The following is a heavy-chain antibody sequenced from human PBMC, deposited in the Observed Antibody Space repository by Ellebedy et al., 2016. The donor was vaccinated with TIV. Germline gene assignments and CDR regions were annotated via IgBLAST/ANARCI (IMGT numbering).Heavy chain of an antibody. V-gene: IGHV4-34*01. CDR2: INHSGST. D-gene: IGHD5-12*01. Sequence: SETLSLXXTVSGGSISSYYWSWIRQPPGKGLEWIGEINHSGSTNYNPSLKSRVTISVDTSKNQFSLKLSSVTAADTAVYYCARGRGYSGYDLGDFDYWGQGTLVTVSS. CDR3: ARGRGYSGYDLGDFDY. CDR1: GGSISSYY. J-gene: IGHJ4*02.